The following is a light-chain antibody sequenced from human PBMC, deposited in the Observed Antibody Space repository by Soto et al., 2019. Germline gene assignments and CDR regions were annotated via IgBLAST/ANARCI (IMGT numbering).Light chain of an antibody. V-gene: IGLV1-47*01. CDR1: SSNIGSDF. CDR2: HNY. Sequence: LTQPPSASGTPGQRVTISCSGSSSNIGSDFVYWYQQVPGTAPKLLIYHNYQRPSGVPDRFSGSKSGTSGSLAISDLRSEDEADYYCSAWDDSLRTYVFGAGTKLTVL. J-gene: IGLJ1*01. CDR3: SAWDDSLRTYV.